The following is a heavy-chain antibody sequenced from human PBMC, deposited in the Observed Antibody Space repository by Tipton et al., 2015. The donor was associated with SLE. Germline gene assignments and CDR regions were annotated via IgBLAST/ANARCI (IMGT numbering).Heavy chain of an antibody. CDR2: IYNSERT. D-gene: IGHD3-9*01. CDR3: ARYGRGDYDILTGPGAFDI. Sequence: PGLVKPSETLSITCSVSGGSISDYSWGWIRQPPGKGLEWIGYIYNSERTSYNPSLKSRVTISVDTSKNQFSLRLSSVTAADTAVYHCARYGRGDYDILTGPGAFDIWGQGTMVTVSS. CDR1: GGSISDYS. J-gene: IGHJ3*02. V-gene: IGHV4-59*01.